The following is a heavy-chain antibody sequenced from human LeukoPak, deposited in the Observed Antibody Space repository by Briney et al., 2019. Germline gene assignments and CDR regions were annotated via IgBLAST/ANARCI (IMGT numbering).Heavy chain of an antibody. V-gene: IGHV1-18*01. Sequence: ASVKVSCKASGYTFTSYGISWVRQAPGQGLEWMGWISAYHGNTNYAQKLQGRVTMTTDTSTSTAYMELRSLRSDDRAMYYCARESSGYYYGTWGQGTLVTVSS. J-gene: IGHJ5*02. CDR2: ISAYHGNT. D-gene: IGHD3-22*01. CDR3: ARESSGYYYGT. CDR1: GYTFTSYG.